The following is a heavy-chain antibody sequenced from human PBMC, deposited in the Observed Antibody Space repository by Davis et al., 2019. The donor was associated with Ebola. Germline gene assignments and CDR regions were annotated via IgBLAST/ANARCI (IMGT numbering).Heavy chain of an antibody. J-gene: IGHJ4*02. V-gene: IGHV3-30*04. CDR1: GFPFSNYA. Sequence: GESLKISCAASGFPFSNYAMHWVRQAPGKGLEWVAVVSHSERERFYADSVKGRFTISRDNSENTLYLQMNSLTADDTAVYYCARAVFHEVLDYWGQGTPVTVSS. D-gene: IGHD3-3*01. CDR3: ARAVFHEVLDY. CDR2: VSHSERER.